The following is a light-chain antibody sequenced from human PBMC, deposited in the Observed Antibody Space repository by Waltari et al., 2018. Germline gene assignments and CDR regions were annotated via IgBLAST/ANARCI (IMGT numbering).Light chain of an antibody. CDR2: EDY. J-gene: IGLJ3*02. V-gene: IGLV6-57*01. Sequence: NFMLTQPHSVSESPGKTVTISCTRSSGSIASNFVQWFQPRPGSSPTTVIYEDYQRPSGVPDRFSGSIDSSSNSASLTISGLKTEDEADYYCQSYDSNNHGVFGGGTKLTVL. CDR1: SGSIASNF. CDR3: QSYDSNNHGV.